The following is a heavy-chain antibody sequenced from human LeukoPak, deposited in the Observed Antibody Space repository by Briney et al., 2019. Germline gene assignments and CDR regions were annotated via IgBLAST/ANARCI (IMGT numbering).Heavy chain of an antibody. Sequence: GGSLRLSCAASGFTFSTYVMTWVRQAPGKGLEWVSAILGSGGGTYYTDSVKARFTISRDNSKNTLYLQMNSLRAEDTAVYYCAKDSHSGTYFDSWGRGTLVTVSS. CDR1: GFTFSTYV. V-gene: IGHV3-23*01. CDR3: AKDSHSGTYFDS. D-gene: IGHD1-26*01. J-gene: IGHJ4*02. CDR2: ILGSGGGT.